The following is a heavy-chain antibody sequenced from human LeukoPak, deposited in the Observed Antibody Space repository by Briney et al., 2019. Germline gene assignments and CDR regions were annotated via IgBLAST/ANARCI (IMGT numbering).Heavy chain of an antibody. CDR1: GFTFTTYS. J-gene: IGHJ6*03. D-gene: IGHD3-3*01. V-gene: IGHV3-21*01. Sequence: GGSLRLSCAASGFTFTTYSMNWVRQAPGKGPEWVSSISSTSSYVYYADSVRGRFTISRDNAKNSLYLQMDSLRAEDTAVYYCARPDYDFWSGSPGGNYMDVRGKGTTVTVSS. CDR3: ARPDYDFWSGSPGGNYMDV. CDR2: ISSTSSYV.